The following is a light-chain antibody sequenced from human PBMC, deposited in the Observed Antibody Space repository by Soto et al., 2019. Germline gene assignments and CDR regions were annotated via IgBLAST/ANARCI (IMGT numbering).Light chain of an antibody. J-gene: IGKJ2*01. CDR2: GSS. V-gene: IGKV3-20*01. CDR1: QSVSNKY. Sequence: EVVLTQSPGTLSLSPGERATLSCRASQSVSNKYLAWYQQKPGQAPRLLIFGSSDRATGIPDRFSGSGSGTYFTLTISRLEPEDFAVYYYQQYGSSPPYTFGQGTKLEIK. CDR3: QQYGSSPPYT.